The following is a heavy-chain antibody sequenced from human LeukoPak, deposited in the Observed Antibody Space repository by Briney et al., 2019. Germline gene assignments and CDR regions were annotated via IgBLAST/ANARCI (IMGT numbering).Heavy chain of an antibody. J-gene: IGHJ4*02. Sequence: ASVKVSCKASGYIFTTYFMHWVRQAPGQGLEWMGFINPSGGSTGYSQKFQGRVTMTRDTSTSKVYMALSSLRSEDTAVYYCARVRGHGDMIDYWGQRTLVTVTS. CDR3: ARVRGHGDMIDY. D-gene: IGHD3-10*01. CDR2: INPSGGST. V-gene: IGHV1-46*01. CDR1: GYIFTTYF.